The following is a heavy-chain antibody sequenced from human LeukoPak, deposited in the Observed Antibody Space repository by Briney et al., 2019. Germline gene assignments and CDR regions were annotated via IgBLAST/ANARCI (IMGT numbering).Heavy chain of an antibody. CDR2: ISGYNGDT. J-gene: IGHJ4*02. CDR3: AALAEYYYDSSGSPYYFGY. V-gene: IGHV1-18*01. D-gene: IGHD3-22*01. CDR1: GYTFTNYA. Sequence: GASVKVSCRTSGYTFTNYAVNWVRQAPGQGLEWMGWISGYNGDTNYAQKLQDRVTMTTDTSTSTAYMELRSLTSDDTAVYYCAALAEYYYDSSGSPYYFGYWGQGTLVTVSS.